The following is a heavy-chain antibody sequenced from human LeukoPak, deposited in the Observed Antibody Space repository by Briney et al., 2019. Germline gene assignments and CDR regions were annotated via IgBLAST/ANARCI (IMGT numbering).Heavy chain of an antibody. CDR3: ARGSSFDGYCSAGACDAGYYDS. D-gene: IGHD2-15*01. V-gene: IGHV4-34*01. CDR1: GESFSAYF. CDR2: INHRGSS. J-gene: IGHJ4*02. Sequence: PSETLSLTCAVYGESFSAYFWNWIRQAPGKPLEYIGAINHRGSSHYNPSLKTRVTLSVDTSKNQFSLKLTSVTAADTAVYFCARGSSFDGYCSAGACDAGYYDSWGQGTPVTVSS.